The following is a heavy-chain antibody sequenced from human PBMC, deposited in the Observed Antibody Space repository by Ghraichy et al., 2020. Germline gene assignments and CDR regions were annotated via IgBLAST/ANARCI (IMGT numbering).Heavy chain of an antibody. CDR2: INQSGIT. Sequence: SETLSLTCAVYGGSFSGYYCSWIRQPPGKGLEWVGEINQSGITNYNPSLKSRVTMSVDKSKNQFFLKLTSVTAADTAMYYCARHYRIATRKDRYNWPDPWGQGTRVTVSS. D-gene: IGHD6-6*01. CDR1: GGSFSGYY. CDR3: ARHYRIATRKDRYNWPDP. J-gene: IGHJ5*02. V-gene: IGHV4-34*01.